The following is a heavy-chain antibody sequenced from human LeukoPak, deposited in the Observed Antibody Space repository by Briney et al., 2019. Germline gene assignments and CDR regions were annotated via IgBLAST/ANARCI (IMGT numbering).Heavy chain of an antibody. V-gene: IGHV3-21*01. CDR3: ARDGGSGSPLDYYYYGMDV. D-gene: IGHD3-10*01. CDR2: ISSSSSYI. J-gene: IGHJ6*02. CDR1: GFTFSSYS. Sequence: GGSLRLSCAASGFTFSSYSINWVRQAPGKGLEWVSSISSSSSYIYYADSVKGRFTISSDNAKNSLYLQMNSLRAEDTAVYYCARDGGSGSPLDYYYYGMDVWGQGTTVTVSS.